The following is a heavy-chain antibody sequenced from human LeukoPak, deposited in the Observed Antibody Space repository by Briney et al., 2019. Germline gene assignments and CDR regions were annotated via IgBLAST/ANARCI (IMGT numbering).Heavy chain of an antibody. V-gene: IGHV3-23*01. CDR1: GFTFSSYA. CDR2: ISGSGGST. D-gene: IGHD1-14*01. CDR3: ARGRYYLDS. J-gene: IGHJ4*02. Sequence: GGSLRLSCAASGFTFSSYAMSWVRQAPGKGLEWVSAISGSGGSTYYADSVKGRFTISRDNAKNTLYLQMNSLRVEDTAVYYCARGRYYLDSWGQGTLVTVSS.